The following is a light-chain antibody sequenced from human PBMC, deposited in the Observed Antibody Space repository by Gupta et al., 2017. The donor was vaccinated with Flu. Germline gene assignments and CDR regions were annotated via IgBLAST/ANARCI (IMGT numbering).Light chain of an antibody. J-gene: IGLJ3*02. V-gene: IGLV3-25*03. CDR1: ALPKQY. CDR3: QSAGGGGPYWV. CDR2: KAT. Sequence: GGALPKQYGYWYQQKPGQASVLVIYKATERPAGIPERFSGSTSGTAVTLTSSGVQAADEAAYDRQSAGGGGPYWVFGGGPKPTVL.